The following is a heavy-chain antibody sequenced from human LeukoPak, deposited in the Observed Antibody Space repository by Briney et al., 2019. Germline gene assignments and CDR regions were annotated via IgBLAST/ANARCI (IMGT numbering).Heavy chain of an antibody. J-gene: IGHJ2*01. D-gene: IGHD2-15*01. CDR1: GFTVSSNY. V-gene: IGHV3-53*04. CDR2: IYSGGST. CDR3: VRGYCSGGSCQYETKYWYFDL. Sequence: GGSLRLSCAASGFTVSSNYMSWVRQAPGKGLEWVSVIYSGGSTYYADSVKGRFTISRHNSKNTLYLQMNSLRAEDTAVYYCVRGYCSGGSCQYETKYWYFDLWGRGTLVTVSS.